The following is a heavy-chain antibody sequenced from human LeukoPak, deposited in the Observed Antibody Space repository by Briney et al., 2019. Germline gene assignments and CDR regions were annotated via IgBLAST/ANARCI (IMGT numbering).Heavy chain of an antibody. CDR1: GGSISSGGYS. J-gene: IGHJ5*02. CDR2: IYYSVNT. Sequence: PSETLSLTCAVSGGSISSGGYSWSWIRQPPGKGHEWIGYIYYSVNTYYSPSLKSRVTISVDTSKNQFSLKPSSVTAADTAVYYCARDGGVAPHNWFDPWGQGTLVTVSS. CDR3: ARDGGVAPHNWFDP. V-gene: IGHV4-30-4*07. D-gene: IGHD2-8*02.